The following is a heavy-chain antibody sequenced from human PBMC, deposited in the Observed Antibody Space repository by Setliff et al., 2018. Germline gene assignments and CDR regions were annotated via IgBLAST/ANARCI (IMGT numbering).Heavy chain of an antibody. J-gene: IGHJ3*02. CDR3: VRELRVIVGVGIQGVFDI. D-gene: IGHD3-22*01. CDR1: GFTFSNYE. Sequence: GGSLRLSCAASGFTFSNYEMHWVRQAPGKGPEWVAVISYDASNKYYSDSVKDRFTISRDNAKKSLYLQMDSLRAEDTAVYYCVRELRVIVGVGIQGVFDIWGQGTMVTVSS. V-gene: IGHV3-30*07. CDR2: ISYDASNK.